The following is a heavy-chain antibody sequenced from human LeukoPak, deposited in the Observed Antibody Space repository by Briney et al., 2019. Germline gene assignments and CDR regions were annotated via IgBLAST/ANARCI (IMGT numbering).Heavy chain of an antibody. Sequence: SETLSLTCTVSGGSISSGGYYWSWIRQHPGKGLEWIGYIYYSGSTYYNPSLKSRVTISVDTSKNQFSLKLSSVTAADTAVYYCARDRDYSDAFDIWGQGTMVTVSS. CDR2: IYYSGST. D-gene: IGHD2-21*01. CDR3: ARDRDYSDAFDI. CDR1: GGSISSGGYY. J-gene: IGHJ3*02. V-gene: IGHV4-31*03.